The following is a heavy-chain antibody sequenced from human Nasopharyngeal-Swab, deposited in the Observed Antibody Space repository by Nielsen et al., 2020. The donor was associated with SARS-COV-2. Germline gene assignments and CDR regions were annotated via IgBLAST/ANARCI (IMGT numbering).Heavy chain of an antibody. J-gene: IGHJ6*02. CDR2: ISAYNGNT. D-gene: IGHD3-10*01. Sequence: ASVKVSCKASSYTFTSYGISWVRQAPGQGLEWMGWISAYNGNTNYAQKLQGRVTMTTDTSTSTAYMELRSLRSDDTAVYYCARESVTMVRGVDYYYYYGMDVWGQGTTVTVSS. CDR1: SYTFTSYG. V-gene: IGHV1-18*01. CDR3: ARESVTMVRGVDYYYYYGMDV.